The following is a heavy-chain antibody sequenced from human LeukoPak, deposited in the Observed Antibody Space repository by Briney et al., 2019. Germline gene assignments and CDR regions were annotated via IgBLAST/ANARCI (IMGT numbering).Heavy chain of an antibody. D-gene: IGHD3-3*01. V-gene: IGHV3-23*01. CDR1: GFTFSNYA. CDR2: ISGSDGST. J-gene: IGHJ4*02. CDR3: ARDERLLSFLK. Sequence: GGSQRLSCAASGFTFSNYAMSWVRQAPGKGLEWVSGISGSDGSTYYADSVKGRFTISRDNSKNTLYLQMNSLRAEDTAIYYCARDERLLSFLKWGQGTLVTVSS.